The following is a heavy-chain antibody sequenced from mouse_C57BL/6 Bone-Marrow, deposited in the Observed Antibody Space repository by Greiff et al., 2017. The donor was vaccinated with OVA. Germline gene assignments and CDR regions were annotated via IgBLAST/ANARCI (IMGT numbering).Heavy chain of an antibody. V-gene: IGHV5-4*01. Sequence: DVQLQESGGGLVKPGGSLKLSCAASGFTFSSYAMSWVRQTPEKRLEWVATISDGGSYTYYPDNVKGRFTISRDNAKNNLYLQMSHLKSEDTAMYYCARETRGDAMDYWGQGTSVTVSS. CDR3: ARETRGDAMDY. CDR1: GFTFSSYA. J-gene: IGHJ4*01. CDR2: ISDGGSYT.